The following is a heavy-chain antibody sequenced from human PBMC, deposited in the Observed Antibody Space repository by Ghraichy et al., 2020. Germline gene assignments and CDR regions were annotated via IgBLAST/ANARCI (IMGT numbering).Heavy chain of an antibody. CDR1: GYTFTSYG. D-gene: IGHD1-26*01. CDR2: ISAYNGNT. CDR3: ARDGEVGATDYYYYGMDV. V-gene: IGHV1-18*01. Sequence: ASVKVSRKASGYTFTSYGISWVRQAPGQGLEWMGWISAYNGNTNYAQKLQGRVTMTTDTSTSTAYMELRSLRSDDTAVYYCARDGEVGATDYYYYGMDVWGQGTTVTVSS. J-gene: IGHJ6*02.